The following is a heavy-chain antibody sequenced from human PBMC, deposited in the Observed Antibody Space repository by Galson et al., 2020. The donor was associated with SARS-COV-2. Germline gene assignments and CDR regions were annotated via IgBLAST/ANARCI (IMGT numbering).Heavy chain of an antibody. Sequence: SETLSLTCTVSGGPISSYYWSWIRQPPGKGLEWIGYIYYSGSTNYNPSLKSRVTISVDTSKNQFSLKLSSVTAADTAVYYCARDLYQRNVGNWFDPWGQGTLVTVSS. D-gene: IGHD2-2*01. CDR3: ARDLYQRNVGNWFDP. CDR1: GGPISSYY. CDR2: IYYSGST. J-gene: IGHJ5*02. V-gene: IGHV4-59*01.